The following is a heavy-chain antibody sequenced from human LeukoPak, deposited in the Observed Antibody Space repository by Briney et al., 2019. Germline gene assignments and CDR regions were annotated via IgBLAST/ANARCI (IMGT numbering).Heavy chain of an antibody. J-gene: IGHJ4*02. CDR3: ASPRTMVRGAKGAFDY. Sequence: ASVKVSCKASGGTFSSYAISWVRQAPGQGLEWMGGIIPIFGTANYAQKFQGRVTITTDESTSTAYMELSSQRSEDTAVYYCASPRTMVRGAKGAFDYWGQGTLVTVSS. D-gene: IGHD3-10*01. V-gene: IGHV1-69*05. CDR2: IIPIFGTA. CDR1: GGTFSSYA.